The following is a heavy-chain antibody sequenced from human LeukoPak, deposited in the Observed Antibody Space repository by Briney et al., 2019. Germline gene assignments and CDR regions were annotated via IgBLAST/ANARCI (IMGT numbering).Heavy chain of an antibody. D-gene: IGHD4-17*01. CDR2: ISYDGSNK. V-gene: IGHV3-30*18. CDR1: EFTFSSYG. J-gene: IGHJ6*02. Sequence: PGGSLRLSCAASEFTFSSYGMHWVRQAPGKGLEWVAVISYDGSNKYYADSVKGRFTISRDNSKNTLYLQMNSLRAEDTAVYYCAKDLATVTTGDDGYYYYGMDVWGQGTTVTVSS. CDR3: AKDLATVTTGDDGYYYYGMDV.